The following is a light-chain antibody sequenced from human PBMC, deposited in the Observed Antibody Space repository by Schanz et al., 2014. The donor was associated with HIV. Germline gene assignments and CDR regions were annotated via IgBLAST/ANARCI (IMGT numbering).Light chain of an antibody. CDR1: QSLGSNF. J-gene: IGKJ1*01. Sequence: IVLTQSPGTLSLSPGERATLSCRASQSLGSNFLAWYQQKPGQAPRLLIFGASNRATGIPDRFSGSESGTDFTLTISRLEPEDFAVYYCQQYGSSPQTFGQGTKVEIK. V-gene: IGKV3-20*01. CDR3: QQYGSSPQT. CDR2: GAS.